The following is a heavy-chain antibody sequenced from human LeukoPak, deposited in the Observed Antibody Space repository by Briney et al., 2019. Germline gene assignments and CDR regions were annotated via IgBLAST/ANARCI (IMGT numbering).Heavy chain of an antibody. CDR1: GFTFSNFA. V-gene: IGHV4-59*01. CDR3: ARGPRSFDY. CDR2: IYYSGST. Sequence: GSLRLSCAASGFTFSNFAMSWVRQAPGKGLEWIGYIYYSGSTNYNPSLKSRVTISVDTSKNQFSLKLSSVTAADTAVYYCARGPRSFDYWGQGTLVTVSS. J-gene: IGHJ4*02.